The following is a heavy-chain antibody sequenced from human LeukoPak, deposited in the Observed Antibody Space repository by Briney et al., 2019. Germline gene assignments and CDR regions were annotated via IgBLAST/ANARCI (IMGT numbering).Heavy chain of an antibody. D-gene: IGHD6-13*01. Sequence: GGSLRLSCAASGFTFSSYSMNWVRQAPGKGLEWVSAISGSGGGTYYADSVKGRFSISRDNSKNTLYLQMNSLRAEDTAVYYCAKDRVSSSWYTFYYWGQGTLVSVSS. CDR3: AKDRVSSSWYTFYY. CDR2: ISGSGGGT. J-gene: IGHJ4*02. CDR1: GFTFSSYS. V-gene: IGHV3-23*01.